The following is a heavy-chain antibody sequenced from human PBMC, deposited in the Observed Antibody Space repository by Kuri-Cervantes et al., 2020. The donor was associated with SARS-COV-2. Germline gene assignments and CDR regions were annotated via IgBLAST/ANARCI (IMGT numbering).Heavy chain of an antibody. D-gene: IGHD4-17*01. CDR1: GGTFSSYA. CDR2: IIPIFGTA. CDR3: ARERYGDYVSPYQYYGMDV. Sequence: SVKVSCKASGGTFSSYAISWVRQAPGQGLEWMGGIIPIFGTANYAQKFQGRVTITADESTSTAYMELSSLRSEDTAVYYCARERYGDYVSPYQYYGMDVWGQGTTVTVSS. J-gene: IGHJ6*02. V-gene: IGHV1-69*13.